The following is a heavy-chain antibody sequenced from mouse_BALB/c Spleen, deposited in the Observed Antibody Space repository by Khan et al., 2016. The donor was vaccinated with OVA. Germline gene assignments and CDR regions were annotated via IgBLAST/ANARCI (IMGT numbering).Heavy chain of an antibody. CDR2: IDPFSGDT. CDR1: GYSFTTYY. J-gene: IGHJ3*01. Sequence: VQLKESGPELMKPGASVKISCKASGYSFTTYYIHWVLQSHGKSLDWIGYIDPFSGDTTYNQKFKGKATLTVDKSSSTAYLHLNNLTSEDSAVYYCTRHGYVAWFTYWGQGTLVTVSA. CDR3: TRHGYVAWFTY. V-gene: IGHV1S135*01. D-gene: IGHD2-2*01.